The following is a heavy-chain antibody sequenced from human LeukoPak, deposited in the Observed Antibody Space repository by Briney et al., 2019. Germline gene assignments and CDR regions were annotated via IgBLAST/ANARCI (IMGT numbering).Heavy chain of an antibody. V-gene: IGHV1-69*01. J-gene: IGHJ4*02. CDR3: ARGSTLQGYYDSSGYPPYYFDY. CDR2: IIPMFGTP. D-gene: IGHD3-22*01. CDR1: GGTLSSYA. Sequence: SVKVSCTASGGTLSSYAISWVRQAPGQGLEWMGGIIPMFGTPNYAQKFQGRVTITADESTSTAYMELSSLRSEDTALYYCARGSTLQGYYDSSGYPPYYFDYWGQGTLVTVSS.